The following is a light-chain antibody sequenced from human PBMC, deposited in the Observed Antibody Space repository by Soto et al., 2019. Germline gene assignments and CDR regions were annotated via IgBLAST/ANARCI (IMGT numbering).Light chain of an antibody. J-gene: IGKJ1*01. CDR3: QQYNYYWT. V-gene: IGKV1-5*03. CDR2: KAS. Sequence: IHMPQSPSTLSASVGDTVTITCRASQNINRWLAWYQHKPGQAPKPLIYKASTLESGVPSRFSGNASGTDFTLTISSLQPDDSATYFCQQYNYYWTFGQGTKVEIK. CDR1: QNINRW.